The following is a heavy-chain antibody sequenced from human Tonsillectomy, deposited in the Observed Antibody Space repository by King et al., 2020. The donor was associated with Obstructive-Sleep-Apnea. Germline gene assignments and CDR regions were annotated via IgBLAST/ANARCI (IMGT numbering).Heavy chain of an antibody. J-gene: IGHJ3*02. D-gene: IGHD5-12*01. Sequence: VQLVESGGDVVQPGRSLRLSCASSGITFSNYAMHWVRQAPGKGLEWVAIISFHESNKYYSDSVKGRFTISRDNSKNTLYLQMNSLTAEDTAVYYCAKDRGYSGFDFERIAFDNWGQGTMVTVS. CDR1: GITFSNYA. CDR2: ISFHESNK. CDR3: AKDRGYSGFDFERIAFDN. V-gene: IGHV3-30-3*01.